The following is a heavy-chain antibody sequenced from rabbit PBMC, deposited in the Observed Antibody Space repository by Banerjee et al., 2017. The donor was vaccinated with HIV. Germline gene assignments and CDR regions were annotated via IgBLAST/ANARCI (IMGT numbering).Heavy chain of an antibody. Sequence: QEQLEESGGDLVKPGRSLTLTCTASGFSFSSNGMCWVRQAPGKGLEWIACIVDGGGSTYYASWAKGRFTISQTSSTAVTLQMNSLTAADTATYFCARDGGGSGDFDLWGPGTLVTVS. V-gene: IGHV1S45*01. J-gene: IGHJ4*01. D-gene: IGHD1-1*01. CDR3: ARDGGGSGDFDL. CDR2: IVDGGGST. CDR1: GFSFSSNG.